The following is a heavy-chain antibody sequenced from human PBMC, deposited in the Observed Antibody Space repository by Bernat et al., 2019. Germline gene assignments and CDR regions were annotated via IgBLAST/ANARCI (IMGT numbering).Heavy chain of an antibody. J-gene: IGHJ3*02. CDR1: GFTFSSHA. V-gene: IGHV3-23*04. CDR2: ISGSGGST. Sequence: EVQLVASGGGLVQPGGSLRLSCAASGFTFSSHAMSWVRQAPGKGLEWVSAISGSGGSTWYPGSVKGRFAISRDNAKDTLYLQMNSRRAEDTAVYYCAKDYYNDSSARHTRGAFDIRGGGTMVTVSS. CDR3: AKDYYNDSSARHTRGAFDI. D-gene: IGHD3-22*01.